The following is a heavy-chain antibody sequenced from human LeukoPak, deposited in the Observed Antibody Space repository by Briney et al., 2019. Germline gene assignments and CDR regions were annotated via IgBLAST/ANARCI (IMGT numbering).Heavy chain of an antibody. J-gene: IGHJ4*02. V-gene: IGHV3-30*02. CDR1: GFTFSSYG. CDR3: AKDYYDSSGFDY. CDR2: IRYDGSNK. Sequence: GGPLRLSCAASGFTFSSYGMHWVRQAPGKGLEWVAFIRYDGSNKCYADSVKGRFTISRDNSKNTLYLQMNSLRAEDTAVYYCAKDYYDSSGFDYWGQGTLVTVSS. D-gene: IGHD3-22*01.